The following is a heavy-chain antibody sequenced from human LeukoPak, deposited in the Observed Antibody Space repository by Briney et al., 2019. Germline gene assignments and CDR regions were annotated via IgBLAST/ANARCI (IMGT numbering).Heavy chain of an antibody. CDR1: GGTFSSYA. CDR3: VGRDGYNYNAFDI. D-gene: IGHD5-24*01. V-gene: IGHV1-69*05. J-gene: IGHJ3*02. CDR2: IIPIFGTA. Sequence: SVKVSCKASGGTFSSYAISWVRQAPGQGLEWMGGIIPIFGTADYAQKFQGRVTITTDESTSTAYMGLSSLRSEDTAVYYCVGRDGYNYNAFDIWGQGTMVTVSS.